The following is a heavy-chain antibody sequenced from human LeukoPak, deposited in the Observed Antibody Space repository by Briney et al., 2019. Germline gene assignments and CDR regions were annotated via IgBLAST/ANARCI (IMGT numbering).Heavy chain of an antibody. CDR2: IYYSGST. Sequence: SETLSLTCTVSGGSVSSGSHYWSWIRQHPGRGLEWIGSIYYSGSTYYNPSLKSRVTISVDTSKNQFSLKLSSVTAADTAVYYCARDSLHTIFGVVIMTTDAFDIWGQGTMVTVSS. V-gene: IGHV4-39*07. J-gene: IGHJ3*02. D-gene: IGHD3-3*01. CDR1: GGSVSSGSHY. CDR3: ARDSLHTIFGVVIMTTDAFDI.